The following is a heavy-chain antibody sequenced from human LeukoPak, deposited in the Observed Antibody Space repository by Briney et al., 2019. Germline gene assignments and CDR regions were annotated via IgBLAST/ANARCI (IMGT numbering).Heavy chain of an antibody. J-gene: IGHJ5*02. Sequence: GGSLRLSCAAAGFVFSNYGMYLVRQVPGKWLEWVAVISYDGSHKYYADSVKGRFSISRDNSKNTLYLQMNSLRADDTAVYYCAKGARGDTVTSIVGLNWSDPWGQGTLVTVSS. CDR1: GFVFSNYG. V-gene: IGHV3-30*18. CDR2: ISYDGSHK. D-gene: IGHD4-17*01. CDR3: AKGARGDTVTSIVGLNWSDP.